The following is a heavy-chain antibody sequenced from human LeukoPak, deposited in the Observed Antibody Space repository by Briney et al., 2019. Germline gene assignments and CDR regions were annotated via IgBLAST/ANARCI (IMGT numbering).Heavy chain of an antibody. J-gene: IGHJ4*02. CDR3: ARADYDSSGYSNPFDY. CDR2: ISSSSSYI. CDR1: GFSFSSYS. Sequence: GGSLRLSCAASGFSFSSYSMNWVRQAPGKGLEWVSSISSSSSYIYYADSVKGRFTISRDNAKNSLYLQMNSLRAEDTAVYYCARADYDSSGYSNPFDYWGQGTLVTVSS. D-gene: IGHD3-22*01. V-gene: IGHV3-21*01.